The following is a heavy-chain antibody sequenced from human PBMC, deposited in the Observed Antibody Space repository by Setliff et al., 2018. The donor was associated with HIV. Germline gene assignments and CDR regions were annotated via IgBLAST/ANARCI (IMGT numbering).Heavy chain of an antibody. CDR3: ARVPLSGWLYFDY. V-gene: IGHV1-3*01. J-gene: IGHJ4*02. Sequence: VKVSCKVSGYTFTTYAIHWVRQAPGQKLEFMGWINAGNGNTKYSQRFQGRVTITIDTSASTAYMELSSLRSEGTAVYYCARVPLSGWLYFDYWGQGTLVTVSS. CDR2: INAGNGNT. CDR1: GYTFTTYA. D-gene: IGHD6-19*01.